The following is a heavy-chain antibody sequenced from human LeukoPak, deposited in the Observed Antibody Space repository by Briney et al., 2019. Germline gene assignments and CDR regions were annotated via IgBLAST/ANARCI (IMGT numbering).Heavy chain of an antibody. Sequence: SVKVPCKASGGTFSSYAISWVRQAPGQGLEWMGGIIPIFGTANYAQKFQGRVTITADESTSTAYMELSSLRSEDTAVYYCARLRVRYSPEYYFDYWGQGTLVTVSS. V-gene: IGHV1-69*13. J-gene: IGHJ4*02. D-gene: IGHD2-15*01. CDR3: ARLRVRYSPEYYFDY. CDR1: GGTFSSYA. CDR2: IIPIFGTA.